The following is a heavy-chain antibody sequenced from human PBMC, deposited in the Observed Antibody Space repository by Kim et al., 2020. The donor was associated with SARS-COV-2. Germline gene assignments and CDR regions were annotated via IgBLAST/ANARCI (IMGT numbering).Heavy chain of an antibody. V-gene: IGHV4-31*03. Sequence: SETLSLTCSVSGGAIINDNYFWSWIRHHPGKGLEWIGHIHHGGAPLYNPSLESRLTMSVDTSENQFSMKLTSLTAADTAVYYCATLRDYETKSSYYFD. CDR2: IHHGGAP. D-gene: IGHD3-22*01. CDR3: ATLRDYETKSSYYFD. CDR1: GGAIINDNYF. J-gene: IGHJ2*01.